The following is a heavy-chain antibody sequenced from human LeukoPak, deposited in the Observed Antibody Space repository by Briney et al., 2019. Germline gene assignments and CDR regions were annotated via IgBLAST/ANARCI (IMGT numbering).Heavy chain of an antibody. J-gene: IGHJ4*02. CDR1: GFTFSSYG. CDR2: IWYDGNYQ. Sequence: PGRSLRLSCAASGFTFSSYGMHWVRQAPGKGLEWVAVIWYDGNYQYYADSVKGRFTISRDNSKSTLYLEMNSLRVEHTAVYYCARAPAFDWLDYWGQGTLVTVSS. V-gene: IGHV3-33*01. CDR3: ARAPAFDWLDY. D-gene: IGHD3-9*01.